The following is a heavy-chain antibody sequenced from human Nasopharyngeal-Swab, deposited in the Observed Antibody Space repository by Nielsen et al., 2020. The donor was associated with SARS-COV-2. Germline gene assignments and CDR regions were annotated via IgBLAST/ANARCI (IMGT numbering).Heavy chain of an antibody. CDR3: ARDLYVVVDAVGWFDP. CDR2: IDTDTVKA. CDR1: GYIFSHYS. J-gene: IGHJ5*02. Sequence: ASVKVSCKASGYIFSHYSMNWVRQAPGRGLEWMVWIDTDTVKATYAQGFRGRFVFSLDTSATTAFLQISDLKAEDTAIYFCARDLYVVVDAVGWFDPWGQGTLVTVSS. V-gene: IGHV7-4-1*02. D-gene: IGHD2-15*01.